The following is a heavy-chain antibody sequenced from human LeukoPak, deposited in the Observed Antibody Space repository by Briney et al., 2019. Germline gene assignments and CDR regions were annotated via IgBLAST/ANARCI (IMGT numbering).Heavy chain of an antibody. CDR3: ARPSDIVVVPAAILHDAFDI. J-gene: IGHJ3*02. CDR2: ICYSGST. V-gene: IGHV4-39*01. Sequence: SETLSLTCTVSGGSISSSSYYLGWIRQPPGKGLEWIGSICYSGSTYYNPSLKSRVTISVDTSKNQFSLKLSSVTAADTAVYYCARPSDIVVVPAAILHDAFDIWGQGTMVTVSS. CDR1: GGSISSSSYY. D-gene: IGHD2-2*02.